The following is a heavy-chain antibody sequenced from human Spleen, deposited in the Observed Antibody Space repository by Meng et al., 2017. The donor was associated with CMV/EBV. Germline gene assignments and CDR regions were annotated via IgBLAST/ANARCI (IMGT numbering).Heavy chain of an antibody. J-gene: IGHJ4*02. CDR3: TRDVSGANFDR. V-gene: IGHV1-2*02. CDR2: IDPKSGAT. Sequence: ASVKVSCKASGGTFSKYALSLVRQAPGQGLEWMGWIDPKSGATNYAQKFQGRVTLTRDTSISTAYMELNSLTSDDTAMFFCTRDVSGANFDRWGQGTLVTVSS. D-gene: IGHD6-19*01. CDR1: GGTFSKYA.